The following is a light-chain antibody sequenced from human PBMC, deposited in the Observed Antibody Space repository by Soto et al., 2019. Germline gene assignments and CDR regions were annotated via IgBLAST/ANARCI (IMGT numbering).Light chain of an antibody. CDR3: HQYYSYPWT. Sequence: AIRMTQSPSSLSASTGDRVTITCRASQGISSYLAWYQQKPGKAPKLLIYAASTLKSGVPSRFSGSGSGTDFTLTISCLQSEDFATYYCHQYYSYPWTFGQGTKVEIK. CDR1: QGISSY. J-gene: IGKJ1*01. CDR2: AAS. V-gene: IGKV1-8*01.